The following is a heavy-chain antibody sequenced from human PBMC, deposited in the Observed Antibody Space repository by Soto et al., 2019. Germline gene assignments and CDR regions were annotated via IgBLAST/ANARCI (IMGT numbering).Heavy chain of an antibody. CDR1: GFTFSSYG. Sequence: GGSLRLSCAASGFTFSSYGMHWVRQAPGKGLEWVAVIWYDGSNKYYADSVKGRFTISRDNSKSTLYLQMNSLRAEDTAVYYCAREGYSSGWYDYWGQGTLVTVPS. J-gene: IGHJ4*02. CDR3: AREGYSSGWYDY. D-gene: IGHD6-19*01. V-gene: IGHV3-33*01. CDR2: IWYDGSNK.